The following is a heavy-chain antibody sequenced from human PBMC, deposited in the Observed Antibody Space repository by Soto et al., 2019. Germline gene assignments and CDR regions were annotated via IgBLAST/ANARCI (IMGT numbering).Heavy chain of an antibody. Sequence: QVQLQESGPGLVKPSQTLSLTCTVSGGSISSGGYYWSWIRQHPGKGLEWIGYIYYSGSTYYNPSLKSRVTISVDTSKNQFSLKLSSVTAADTAVYYCASGYCSGGSCYLATRADAFDIWGQGTMVTVSS. D-gene: IGHD2-15*01. V-gene: IGHV4-31*03. CDR1: GGSISSGGYY. CDR3: ASGYCSGGSCYLATRADAFDI. J-gene: IGHJ3*02. CDR2: IYYSGST.